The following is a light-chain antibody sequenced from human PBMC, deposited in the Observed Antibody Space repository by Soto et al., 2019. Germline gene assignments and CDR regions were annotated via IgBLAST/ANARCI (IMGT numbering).Light chain of an antibody. CDR1: SSDVGYYNF. CDR2: EVY. CDR3: RSYAGRNKYV. Sequence: QSALTQPPSASGSPGQSVTISCTGTSSDVGYYNFVSWYQQHPGQAPKLMIYEVYKRPSGVPDRFSGSKSGNTASLTVSGLQAEEDADYYCRSYAGRNKYVFGTGTKLTVL. V-gene: IGLV2-8*01. J-gene: IGLJ1*01.